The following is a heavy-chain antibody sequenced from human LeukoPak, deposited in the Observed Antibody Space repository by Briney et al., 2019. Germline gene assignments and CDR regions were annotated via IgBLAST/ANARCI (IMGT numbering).Heavy chain of an antibody. CDR2: IYYSGNT. Sequence: SETLSLTCTVSGGSISTSSYYWAWIRPPPGKGLEWIGSIYYSGNTYYNSSLESRVTISVDTSDKHFSLELTSVTAADTAVYYCARPRSLAAPSSWFDPWGQGTLVIVSS. V-gene: IGHV4-39*01. J-gene: IGHJ5*02. CDR3: ARPRSLAAPSSWFDP. D-gene: IGHD2-15*01. CDR1: GGSISTSSYY.